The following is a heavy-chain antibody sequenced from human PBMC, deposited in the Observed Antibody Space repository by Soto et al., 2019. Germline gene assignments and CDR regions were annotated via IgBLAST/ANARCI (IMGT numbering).Heavy chain of an antibody. CDR3: ARGLASASITIFGVAWDY. CDR2: IYYSGST. V-gene: IGHV4-30-4*01. CDR1: GGSISSGDYY. Sequence: QVQLQESGPGLVKPSQTLSLTCTVSGGSISSGDYYWSWIRQPPGKGLEWIGYIYYSGSTYYNPSLKSRVTISVDTSKNQFSLKLSSVTAADTAVYYCARGLASASITIFGVAWDYWGQGTLVTVSS. D-gene: IGHD3-3*01. J-gene: IGHJ4*02.